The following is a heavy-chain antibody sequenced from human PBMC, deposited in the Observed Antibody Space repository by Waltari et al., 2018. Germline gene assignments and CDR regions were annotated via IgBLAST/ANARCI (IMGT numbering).Heavy chain of an antibody. CDR2: IYYSGST. D-gene: IGHD6-19*01. J-gene: IGHJ6*02. Sequence: QVQLQESGPGLVKPSETLSLTCPVSGGSLSSPYWSWIRPPPGKGLEWIGYIYYSGSTNYNPSLKSRVTISVDTSKNQFSLKLSSVTAADTAVYYCARFGDDSSGWPYYYYGMDVWGQGTTVTVSS. V-gene: IGHV4-59*11. CDR3: ARFGDDSSGWPYYYYGMDV. CDR1: GGSLSSPY.